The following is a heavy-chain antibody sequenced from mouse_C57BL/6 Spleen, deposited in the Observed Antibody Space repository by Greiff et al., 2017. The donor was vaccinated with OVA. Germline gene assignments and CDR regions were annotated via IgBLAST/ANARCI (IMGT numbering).Heavy chain of an antibody. CDR3: ARRRYDGYYLDY. J-gene: IGHJ2*01. Sequence: QVQLQQSGAELVKPGASVKLSCKASGYTFTSYWMQWVKQRPGQGLEWIGEIDPSDSYTNYNQKFKGKATLTVDTSSSTAYMQLSSLTSEDSAVYYCARRRYDGYYLDYWGQGTTLTVSS. CDR1: GYTFTSYW. CDR2: IDPSDSYT. V-gene: IGHV1-50*01. D-gene: IGHD2-3*01.